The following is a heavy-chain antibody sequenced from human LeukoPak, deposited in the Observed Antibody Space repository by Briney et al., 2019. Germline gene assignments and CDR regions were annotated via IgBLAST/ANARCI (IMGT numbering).Heavy chain of an antibody. V-gene: IGHV4-59*08. CDR3: ARHRNYGDPSGTFDY. J-gene: IGHJ4*02. CDR1: GGSISGDH. CDR2: IYYSGST. Sequence: SETLSLTCTVSGGSISGDHWNWIRQPPGKGLEWSGYIYYSGSTYYNPSLKSRVTISVDTSKNQFSLKLSSVTAADTAVYYCARHRNYGDPSGTFDYWGQGTLVTVSS. D-gene: IGHD4-17*01.